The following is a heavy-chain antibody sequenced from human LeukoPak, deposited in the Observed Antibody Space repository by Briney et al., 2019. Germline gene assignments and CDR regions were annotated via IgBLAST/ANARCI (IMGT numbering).Heavy chain of an antibody. J-gene: IGHJ4*02. CDR2: INHSGST. V-gene: IGHV4-34*01. CDR3: AREEGDSSGYSIYYLDY. Sequence: SETLSLTCAVYGGSFSGYYWSWIRQPPGKGLEWIGEINHSGSTNYNPSLKSRVTISVDTSKNQFSLKLSSVTAADTAVYYCAREEGDSSGYSIYYLDYGGKGTWSPSPQ. CDR1: GGSFSGYY. D-gene: IGHD3-22*01.